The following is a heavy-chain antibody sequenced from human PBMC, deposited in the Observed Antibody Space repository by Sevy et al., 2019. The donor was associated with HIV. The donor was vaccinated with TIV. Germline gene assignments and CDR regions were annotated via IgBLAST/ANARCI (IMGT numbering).Heavy chain of an antibody. CDR2: IWYDGSNK. CDR1: GFSLSGYG. J-gene: IGHJ6*02. D-gene: IGHD2-15*01. V-gene: IGHV3-33*06. CDR3: AKGYCSGGSCPRDYYYYGMDV. Sequence: GGSLRLSCAASGFSLSGYGMHWVRQAPGKGLEWVAVIWYDGSNKEYADSVKGRFTISRDNSKNTLYLQMNSLRGDDTAVYYCAKGYCSGGSCPRDYYYYGMDVWGQGTTVTVSS.